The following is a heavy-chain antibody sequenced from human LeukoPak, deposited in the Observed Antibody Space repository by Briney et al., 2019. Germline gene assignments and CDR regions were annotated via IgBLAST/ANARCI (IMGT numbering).Heavy chain of an antibody. V-gene: IGHV1-18*01. D-gene: IGHD6-13*01. CDR1: GYTFTSYG. Sequence: ASVKVSCKASGYTFTSYGISWVRQAPGQGLEWMGWISAYNGNTNYAQKLQGRVTMTTDTSTSTAYMELRSLRSDDTAVYYCARASTGSIAAAGTLAYWGQGTLVTVSS. CDR3: ARASTGSIAAAGTLAY. J-gene: IGHJ4*02. CDR2: ISAYNGNT.